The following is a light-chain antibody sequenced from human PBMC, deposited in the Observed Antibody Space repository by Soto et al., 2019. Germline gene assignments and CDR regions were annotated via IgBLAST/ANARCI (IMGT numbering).Light chain of an antibody. V-gene: IGKV3-20*01. CDR1: QSVTSNY. CDR2: GAS. CDR3: QHCFTPRTP. Sequence: EIVLTQSPGTLSLSPGERATLSCGASQSVTSNYLAWYQQKPGQAPRLLIFGASIRVTGIPDRFIGSGSGTDFTLTISSVVPDDYEEYSCQHCFTPRTPFGQGSRVYI. J-gene: IGKJ1*01.